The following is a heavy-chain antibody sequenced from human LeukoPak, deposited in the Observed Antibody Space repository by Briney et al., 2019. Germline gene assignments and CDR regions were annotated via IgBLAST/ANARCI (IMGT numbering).Heavy chain of an antibody. Sequence: ASVKVSCKASGYTFTSYDINWVRQATGQGLEWMGWMNPNSGNTGYAQKFQGRVTITRNTSISTAYMELSSLRSEDTAVYYCARARGGVVVVAASKSYYYYYMDVWDKGTTVTVSS. CDR2: MNPNSGNT. V-gene: IGHV1-8*03. CDR1: GYTFTSYD. D-gene: IGHD2-15*01. J-gene: IGHJ6*03. CDR3: ARARGGVVVVAASKSYYYYYMDV.